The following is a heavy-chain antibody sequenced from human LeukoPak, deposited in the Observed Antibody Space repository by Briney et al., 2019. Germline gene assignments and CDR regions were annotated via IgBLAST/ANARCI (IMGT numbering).Heavy chain of an antibody. CDR3: ARSTPNPSITGTSYYYYGMDV. CDR1: GYTFTSYA. V-gene: IGHV1-3*01. CDR2: INAGNGNT. Sequence: ASVKVSCKASGYTFTSYAMHWVRQAPGQRLEWMGWINAGNGNTKYSQKFQGRVTITRDTSASTAYMELSSLRSEDTAVYYCARSTPNPSITGTSYYYYGMDVWGQGTTVTVS. J-gene: IGHJ6*02. D-gene: IGHD1-7*01.